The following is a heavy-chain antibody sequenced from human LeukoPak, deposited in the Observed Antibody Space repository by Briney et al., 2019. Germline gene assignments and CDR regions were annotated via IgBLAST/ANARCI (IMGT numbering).Heavy chain of an antibody. J-gene: IGHJ4*02. D-gene: IGHD6-13*01. V-gene: IGHV3-7*01. CDR2: MNQDGSEK. Sequence: PGGSLRLSCAASGFTFSSYWMSWVRQAPGKGLEWVANMNQDGSEKYYVDPVKGRFTISRDNVKKSLYLQMNSLRAEDTAVYYCARDVAAAGRKDYWGQGTLVTVSS. CDR3: ARDVAAAGRKDY. CDR1: GFTFSSYW.